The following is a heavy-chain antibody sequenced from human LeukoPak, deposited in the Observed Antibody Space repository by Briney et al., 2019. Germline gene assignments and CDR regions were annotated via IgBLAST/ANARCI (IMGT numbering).Heavy chain of an antibody. D-gene: IGHD4-23*01. CDR3: ARSEVKILDY. Sequence: SETLSLTCAVYGGSFSGYYWSWIRQPPGEGLEWIGEINHSGSTNYNPSLKSRVTISVDTSKNQFSLKLSSVTAADTAVYYCARSEVKILDYWGQGTLVTVSS. V-gene: IGHV4-34*01. CDR1: GGSFSGYY. J-gene: IGHJ4*02. CDR2: INHSGST.